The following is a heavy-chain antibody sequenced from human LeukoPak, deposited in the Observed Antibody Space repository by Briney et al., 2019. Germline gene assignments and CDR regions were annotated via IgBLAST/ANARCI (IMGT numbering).Heavy chain of an antibody. CDR3: ARGDLYYDSSGYQGDY. CDR2: IIPIFGTA. CDR1: GGTFSSYA. V-gene: IGHV1-69*06. J-gene: IGHJ4*02. D-gene: IGHD3-22*01. Sequence: SVKVSCKASGGTFSSYAISWVRQAPGQGLEWMGGIIPIFGTANYAQKFQGRVTITADKSTSTAYMELSSLRSEDTAVYYCARGDLYYDSSGYQGDYWGQGTLVTVSS.